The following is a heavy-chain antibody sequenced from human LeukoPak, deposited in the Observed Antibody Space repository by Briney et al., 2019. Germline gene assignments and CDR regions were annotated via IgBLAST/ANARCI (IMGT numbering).Heavy chain of an antibody. CDR2: ISGSERST. CDR1: GFTFSIYA. D-gene: IGHD5-12*01. Sequence: LAGASLRLSWAASGFTFSIYAMSSARHAPGKGLEWVSAISGSERSTYYADSVKGRFTISRDNSKKSLYLQMNSLRAEDTAVYYCAKIEGVATTKTYWGQGTLVTVSS. V-gene: IGHV3-23*01. J-gene: IGHJ4*02. CDR3: AKIEGVATTKTY.